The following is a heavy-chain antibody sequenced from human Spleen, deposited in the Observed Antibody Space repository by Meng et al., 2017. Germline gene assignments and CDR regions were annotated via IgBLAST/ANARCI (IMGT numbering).Heavy chain of an antibody. CDR2: IPHRGSS. CDR1: GDSITNHNW. V-gene: IGHV4-4*02. Sequence: QVQLRESGPALVKPSETLSLTCAVSGDSITNHNWWAWVRQPPGKGLEWNGEIPHRGSSDYNPSLKSRVSMSIDKSKNQFSLKLTSVAAADTAVYHCLRGSGGSVWGQGTLVTVSS. J-gene: IGHJ1*01. CDR3: LRGSGGSV. D-gene: IGHD3-10*01.